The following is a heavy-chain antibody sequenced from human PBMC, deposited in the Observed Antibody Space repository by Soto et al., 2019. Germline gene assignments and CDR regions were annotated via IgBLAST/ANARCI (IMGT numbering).Heavy chain of an antibody. V-gene: IGHV1-46*03. Sequence: ASVKVSCKASGYTFTSYYMHWVRQAPGQGLEWMGIINPSGGSTSYAQKFQGRVTMTRDTSTSTVYMELSSLRSEDTAVYYCARDGRLYDYVWGSYRPDYYYYGMDVWGQGTTVTVSS. J-gene: IGHJ6*02. D-gene: IGHD3-16*02. CDR1: GYTFTSYY. CDR2: INPSGGST. CDR3: ARDGRLYDYVWGSYRPDYYYYGMDV.